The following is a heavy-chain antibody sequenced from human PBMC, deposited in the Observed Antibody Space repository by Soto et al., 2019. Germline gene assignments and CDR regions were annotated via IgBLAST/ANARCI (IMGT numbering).Heavy chain of an antibody. D-gene: IGHD5-18*01. CDR2: IIPIFGTA. J-gene: IGHJ5*02. Sequence: SVKVSCKASGGTFSSYTISWVRQAPGQGLEWMGGIIPIFGTANYAQKFQGRVTITADESTSTAYMELSSLRSEDTAVYYCARNPLGVGYGYYNWFDPWGQGTLVTVSS. V-gene: IGHV1-69*13. CDR1: GGTFSSYT. CDR3: ARNPLGVGYGYYNWFDP.